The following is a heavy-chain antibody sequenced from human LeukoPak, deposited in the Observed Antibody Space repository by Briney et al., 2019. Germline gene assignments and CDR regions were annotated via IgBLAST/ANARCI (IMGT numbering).Heavy chain of an antibody. CDR2: IKPDSGDT. D-gene: IGHD1-1*01. V-gene: IGHV1-2*02. Sequence: ASVKVSCKASGYTFTGHHMHWVRQAPGQGLEWMGWIKPDSGDTNYAQRFHGRVTMTRDKSITTAYMELSRVRYADTAVYYCARAREESTGNYDAFDIWGQGTMVTVSS. J-gene: IGHJ3*02. CDR3: ARAREESTGNYDAFDI. CDR1: GYTFTGHH.